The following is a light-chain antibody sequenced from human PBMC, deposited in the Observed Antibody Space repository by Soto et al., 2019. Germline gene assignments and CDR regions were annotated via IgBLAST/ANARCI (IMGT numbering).Light chain of an antibody. CDR1: SSDVGGYNY. Sequence: QSVLTQPASVSGSPGQSIAISCTGTSSDVGGYNYVSWYQQHPGKAPKLMVYDVNDRPSGVPDRFSGSKSGNTASLTISGLQAEDEADYYCSSYTSSSTYVFGTGTKLTVL. CDR3: SSYTSSSTYV. V-gene: IGLV2-14*01. J-gene: IGLJ1*01. CDR2: DVN.